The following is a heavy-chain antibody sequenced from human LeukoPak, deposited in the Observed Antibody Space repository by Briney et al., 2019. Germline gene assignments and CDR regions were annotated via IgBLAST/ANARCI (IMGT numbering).Heavy chain of an antibody. D-gene: IGHD2-2*01. CDR2: INPNSGGT. Sequence: ASVKVSCKASGYTFTGYYMHWVRQAPGQGLEWMGWINPNSGGTNYAQKFQGRVTMTRDTSISTAYMELSRLRSDDTAVYYCARSRVVVPAAMRHWGQGTLVTVSS. CDR1: GYTFTGYY. J-gene: IGHJ4*02. V-gene: IGHV1-2*02. CDR3: ARSRVVVPAAMRH.